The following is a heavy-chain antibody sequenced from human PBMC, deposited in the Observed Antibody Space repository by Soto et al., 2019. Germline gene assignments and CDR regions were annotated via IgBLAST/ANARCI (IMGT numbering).Heavy chain of an antibody. CDR1: GFTFSTSS. D-gene: IGHD2-21*01. J-gene: IGHJ4*02. CDR2: ISNTGRTT. CDR3: AKDSVRISYSAL. V-gene: IGHV3-23*01. Sequence: EVQLLESGGGLIQPGGSLRLSCAASGFTFSTSSMSWVRQPPGKGLEWVSVISNTGRTTYYADSVNGRFTISRDNSKNTLYLHLNSLRAEDTAVYYCAKDSVRISYSALWGQGNLLTVSA.